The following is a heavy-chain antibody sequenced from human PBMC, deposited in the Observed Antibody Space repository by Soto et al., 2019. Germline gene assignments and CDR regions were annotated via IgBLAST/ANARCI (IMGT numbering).Heavy chain of an antibody. CDR1: GGSISTTTYY. CDR3: ATHRRYSSGWYYYGMDV. Sequence: QLQLQGSGPGLVKPSETLSLTCTVSGGSISTTTYYWGWVRQPPGKWLEWIGNIYYTGRTYYNPSLKSRVTLYVDTSNNQFALGLNSVTAADTAVYYCATHRRYSSGWYYYGMDVWGKGTTVTVSS. V-gene: IGHV4-39*01. D-gene: IGHD6-25*01. J-gene: IGHJ6*04. CDR2: IYYTGRT.